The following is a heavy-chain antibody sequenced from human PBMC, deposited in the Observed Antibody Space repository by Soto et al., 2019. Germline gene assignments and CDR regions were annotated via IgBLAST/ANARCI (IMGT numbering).Heavy chain of an antibody. CDR2: INPIFGTA. Sequence: QVQLVQSGAEVKKPGASVKVSCKASGYTFTGYYMHWVRQAPGQGLEWMGWINPIFGTANYAQKFQGRVTITADESTSTAYMELSSLRSEDTAVYYCARDHCSSTSCSGPNWFDPWGQGTLVTVSS. CDR3: ARDHCSSTSCSGPNWFDP. J-gene: IGHJ5*02. V-gene: IGHV1-69*01. CDR1: GYTFTGYY. D-gene: IGHD2-2*01.